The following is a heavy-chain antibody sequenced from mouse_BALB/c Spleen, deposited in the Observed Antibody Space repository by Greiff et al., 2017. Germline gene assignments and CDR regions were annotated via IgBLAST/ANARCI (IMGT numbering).Heavy chain of an antibody. CDR3: ARRGLLKEEYYAMDY. CDR1: GFSLTSYG. Sequence: VQLKQSGPGLVQPSQSLSITCTVSGFSLTSYGVHWVRQSPGKGLEWLGVIWSGGSTDYNAAFISRLSISKDNSKSQVFFKMNSLQANDTAIYYCARRGLLKEEYYAMDYWGQGTSVTVSS. D-gene: IGHD2-3*01. J-gene: IGHJ4*01. CDR2: IWSGGST. V-gene: IGHV2-2*02.